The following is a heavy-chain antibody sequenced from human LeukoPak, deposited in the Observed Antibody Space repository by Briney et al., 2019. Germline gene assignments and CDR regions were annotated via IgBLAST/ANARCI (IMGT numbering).Heavy chain of an antibody. Sequence: HSGGSLRLSCAASGFTFSSYAMSWVRKAPGKGLEWVSAISGGGVSTYYADSVKGRFTISRDNSKNTLYLQMNSLRAEDTAVYYCAKVAYSSSWYFFDYWGQGTLVTVSS. J-gene: IGHJ4*02. D-gene: IGHD6-13*01. V-gene: IGHV3-23*01. CDR2: ISGGGVST. CDR3: AKVAYSSSWYFFDY. CDR1: GFTFSSYA.